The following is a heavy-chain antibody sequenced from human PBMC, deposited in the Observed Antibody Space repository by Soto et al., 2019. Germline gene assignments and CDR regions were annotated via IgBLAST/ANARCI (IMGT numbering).Heavy chain of an antibody. CDR2: INSSSGYI. J-gene: IGHJ6*02. CDR3: ARDTDMNGMDV. D-gene: IGHD2-15*01. Sequence: GVSLRLSCAASAFTLRSYSMTWVRQAPGKGLEWVSSINSSSGYIYYADSVKGRFTISRDNARNSLYLQMNSLRAEDTAVYYCARDTDMNGMDVRGQGTSVTVSS. V-gene: IGHV3-21*01. CDR1: AFTLRSYS.